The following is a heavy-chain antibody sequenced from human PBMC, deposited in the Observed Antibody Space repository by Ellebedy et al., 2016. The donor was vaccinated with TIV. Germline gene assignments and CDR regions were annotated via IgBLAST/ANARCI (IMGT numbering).Heavy chain of an antibody. D-gene: IGHD3-10*01. CDR1: GFTFSDYY. CDR2: ISSSTTYT. V-gene: IGHV3-11*06. CDR3: ARDYYGSGSYSSD. Sequence: GESLKISCAASGFTFSDYYMSWIRQAPGKGLEWISYISSSTTYTNYADSVKGRFTISRDNAKNSLYPRMNSLRAEDTAVYYCARDYYGSGSYSSDWGQGTLVTVSS. J-gene: IGHJ4*02.